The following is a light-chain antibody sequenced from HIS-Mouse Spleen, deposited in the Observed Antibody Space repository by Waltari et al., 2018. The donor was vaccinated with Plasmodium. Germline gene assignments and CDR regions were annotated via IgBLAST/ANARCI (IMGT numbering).Light chain of an antibody. CDR2: QDS. CDR3: QAWDSSTVV. V-gene: IGLV3-1*01. J-gene: IGLJ2*01. CDR1: KLGEKY. Sequence: SYELTQTPSVSVSPGQTASIPCSGVKLGEKYACWYQQKPGQSPVLVSYQDSKRPSGIPERFSGSNSGNTATLTISGTQAMDEADYYCQAWDSSTVVFGGGTKLTVL.